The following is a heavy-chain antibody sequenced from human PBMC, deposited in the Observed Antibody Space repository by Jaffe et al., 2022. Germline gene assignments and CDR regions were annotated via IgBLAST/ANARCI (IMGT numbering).Heavy chain of an antibody. V-gene: IGHV3-23*01. D-gene: IGHD3-16*02. CDR2: ISGSGGST. CDR1: GFTFSSYA. J-gene: IGHJ3*02. CDR3: AKSRDPYYDYIWGSYLYDAFDI. Sequence: EVQLLESGGGLVQPGGSLRLSCAASGFTFSSYAMSWVRQAPGKGLEWVSAISGSGGSTYYADSVKGRFTISRDNSKNTLYLQMNSLRAEDTAVYYCAKSRDPYYDYIWGSYLYDAFDIWGQGTMVTVSS.